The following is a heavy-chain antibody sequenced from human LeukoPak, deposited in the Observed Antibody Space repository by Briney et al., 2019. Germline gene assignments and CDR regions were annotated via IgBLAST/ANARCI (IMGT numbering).Heavy chain of an antibody. J-gene: IGHJ4*02. Sequence: GGSLRLSCAASGFTFSNYGLNWVRQAPGKGLEWVSSISSGRRYIYYAETVKGRFTISRDNTRNSLYLQMNNLRGEDTAVYYCARDYGSGWHDFDYWGQGSLVTVSS. CDR2: ISSGRRYI. CDR3: ARDYGSGWHDFDY. CDR1: GFTFSNYG. D-gene: IGHD6-19*01. V-gene: IGHV3-21*01.